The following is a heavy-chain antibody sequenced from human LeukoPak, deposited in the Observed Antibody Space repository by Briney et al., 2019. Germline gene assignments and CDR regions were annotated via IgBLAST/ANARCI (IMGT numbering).Heavy chain of an antibody. CDR2: TFYWSTWKT. V-gene: IGHV6-1*01. J-gene: IGHJ6*04. CDR3: ARGRPSYYAMDV. Sequence: SQTLSLTCAISGDTVASGSAWNWLRQSPSRGLEWLGRTFYWSTWKTDFAVSMSSRMTIIPDTSNNQFSLQLNSVTPEDTGVYFCARGRPSYYAMDVWGEGTSVTVSS. CDR1: GDTVASGSA.